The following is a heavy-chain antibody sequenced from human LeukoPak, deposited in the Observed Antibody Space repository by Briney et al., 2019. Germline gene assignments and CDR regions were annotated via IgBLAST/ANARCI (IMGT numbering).Heavy chain of an antibody. CDR3: ARGVGAYYYGSGSYYFDY. J-gene: IGHJ4*02. Sequence: SETLSLTCTVSGGSISSYYWSWMRQPPGKGQERIENIYYSGSTNYNPSLKSRVTISVDTSKNQFSLKLSSVTAADTSVYYCARGVGAYYYGSGSYYFDYWGQGTLVTVSS. CDR1: GGSISSYY. V-gene: IGHV4-59*01. CDR2: IYYSGST. D-gene: IGHD3-10*01.